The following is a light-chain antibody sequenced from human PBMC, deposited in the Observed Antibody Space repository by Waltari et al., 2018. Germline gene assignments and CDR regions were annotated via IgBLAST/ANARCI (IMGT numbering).Light chain of an antibody. CDR3: QQYNRYPCT. Sequence: DIQMTQSPSTLSASVGDRVSITCRASQTISTWLAWYQQKPGKAPKPLIYKASSLESGVPSRFSGSGSVTEFTLIISSLQPEDIATYYCQQYNRYPCTFGQGTNVEIK. J-gene: IGKJ1*01. V-gene: IGKV1-5*03. CDR1: QTISTW. CDR2: KAS.